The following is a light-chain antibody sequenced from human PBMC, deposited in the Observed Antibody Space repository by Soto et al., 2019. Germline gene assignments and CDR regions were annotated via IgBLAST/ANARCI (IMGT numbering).Light chain of an antibody. CDR2: EDN. CDR1: SGNIASNY. Sequence: NFMLTQPHSVSESPGKTVTISCTGSSGNIASNYVQWYQQRPGSAPTTVIYEDNQRPSGVPDRFSGSIDTSSNSASLTISGLKTEDEADYSCQSFDSSSHHVVFGGGTKVTVL. V-gene: IGLV6-57*02. CDR3: QSFDSSSHHVV. J-gene: IGLJ2*01.